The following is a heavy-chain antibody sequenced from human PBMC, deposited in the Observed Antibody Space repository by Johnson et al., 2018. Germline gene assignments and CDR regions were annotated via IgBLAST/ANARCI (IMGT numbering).Heavy chain of an antibody. CDR2: LWPDGSNK. V-gene: IGHV3-33*01. J-gene: IGHJ4*02. D-gene: IGHD3-3*01. CDR1: GFTFRTYG. CDR3: ARHNNDHDWDY. Sequence: QVQLVQSGGGVVQPGGSLRVSCAASGFTFRTYGMHWVRQAPGKGLEWVAALWPDGSNKYYTDSVKGRFTISRDNSENTLYLQMNSLRAEDTAVYYCARHNNDHDWDYWGQGTLVTVSS.